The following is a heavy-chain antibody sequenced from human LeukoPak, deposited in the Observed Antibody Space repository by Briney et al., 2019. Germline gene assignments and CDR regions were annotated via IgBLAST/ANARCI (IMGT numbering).Heavy chain of an antibody. Sequence: PGGSLRLSCAASGFTFSSYAMHWVRQAPGKGLEWVAVISYDGSNKYYADSVKGRFTISRDNSKNTLYLQMNSLRAEDTAVYYCARGVTYYDFWSGYYGTPQFDYWGQGTLVTVSS. V-gene: IGHV3-30-3*01. CDR1: GFTFSSYA. CDR3: ARGVTYYDFWSGYYGTPQFDY. D-gene: IGHD3-3*01. CDR2: ISYDGSNK. J-gene: IGHJ4*02.